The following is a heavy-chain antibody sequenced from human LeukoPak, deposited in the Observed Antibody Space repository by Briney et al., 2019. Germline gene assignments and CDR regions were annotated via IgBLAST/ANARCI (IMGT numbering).Heavy chain of an antibody. CDR3: ARVTGSNSYYRSLGH. V-gene: IGHV1-8*01. D-gene: IGHD3-22*01. Sequence: GASVKVSCKASGYTFTSSDINWVRQATGQGLEWMGWVNSSSGNTGYAQKFQGRVTMTRNTSISTAYMELSSLISEDTAVYYCARVTGSNSYYRSLGHWGQGTLVTVSS. J-gene: IGHJ4*02. CDR1: GYTFTSSD. CDR2: VNSSSGNT.